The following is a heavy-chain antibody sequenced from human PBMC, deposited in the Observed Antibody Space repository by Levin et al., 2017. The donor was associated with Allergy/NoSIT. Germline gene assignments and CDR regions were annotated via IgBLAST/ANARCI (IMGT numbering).Heavy chain of an antibody. CDR2: TYYRSNWYN. Sequence: SQTLSLTCAISGDSVSSSSASWHWIRQSPSRGLEWLGRTYYRSNWYNDYAASVNSRITSTPDTSKNQFSLQLNSVTPEDTAVYFCARGGYSGAFDYWGQGTLVTVSS. CDR3: ARGGYSGAFDY. J-gene: IGHJ4*02. CDR1: GDSVSSSSAS. V-gene: IGHV6-1*01. D-gene: IGHD5-12*01.